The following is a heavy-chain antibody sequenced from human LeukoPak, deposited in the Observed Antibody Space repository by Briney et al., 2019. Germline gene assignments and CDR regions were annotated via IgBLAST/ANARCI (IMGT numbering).Heavy chain of an antibody. Sequence: GGSLRLSCAASGFTFSSYGMHWVRQAPGKGLEWVAVISYDGSNKYYADSVKGRFTISRDNSKNTLYLQMNSLRAEDTAVYYCAKDHRYGDYSPWDYYYGMDVWGQGTTVTVSS. D-gene: IGHD4-17*01. CDR1: GFTFSSYG. V-gene: IGHV3-30*18. CDR3: AKDHRYGDYSPWDYYYGMDV. CDR2: ISYDGSNK. J-gene: IGHJ6*02.